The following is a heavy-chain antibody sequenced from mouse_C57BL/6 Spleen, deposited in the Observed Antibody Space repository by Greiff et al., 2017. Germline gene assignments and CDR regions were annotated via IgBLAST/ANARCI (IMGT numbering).Heavy chain of an antibody. CDR2: ISYDGSN. V-gene: IGHV3-6*01. CDR3: ARGPRNYFDY. Sequence: VQLKESGPGLVQPSQSLSLTCSVTGYSITSGYYWNWIRQFPGNKLEWMGYISYDGSNNSNPSLKNRISITRDPSKNQFFLKLNSVTTEDTATYYCARGPRNYFDYWGQCTTRTVFS. J-gene: IGHJ2*01. CDR1: GYSITSGYY.